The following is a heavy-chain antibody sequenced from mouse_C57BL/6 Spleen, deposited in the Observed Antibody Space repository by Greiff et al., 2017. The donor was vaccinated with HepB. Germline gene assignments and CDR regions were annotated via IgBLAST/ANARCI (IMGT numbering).Heavy chain of an antibody. CDR1: GFTFSSYG. D-gene: IGHD1-1*01. V-gene: IGHV5-6*01. CDR3: ARQGGLLRYLDY. J-gene: IGHJ2*01. CDR2: ISSGGSYT. Sequence: EVKLMESGGDLVKPGGSLKLSCAASGFTFSSYGMSWVRQTPDKRLEWVATISSGGSYTYYPDSVKGRFTISRDNAKNTLYLQMSSLKSEDTAMYYCARQGGLLRYLDYWGQGTTLTVSS.